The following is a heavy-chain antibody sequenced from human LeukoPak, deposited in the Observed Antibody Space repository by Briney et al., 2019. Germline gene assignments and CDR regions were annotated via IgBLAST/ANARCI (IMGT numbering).Heavy chain of an antibody. J-gene: IGHJ4*02. D-gene: IGHD1-26*01. V-gene: IGHV3-66*01. Sequence: GGSLRLSCAASGFTVSSNYMSWVRQAPGKGLEWVSIIYSGGATFYAESVKDRFTISRDNSKNTLYLQMNSLRAEDTAVYYCASSPDPYSGSYYYFDYWGQGTLVTVSS. CDR3: ASSPDPYSGSYYYFDY. CDR1: GFTVSSNY. CDR2: IYSGGAT.